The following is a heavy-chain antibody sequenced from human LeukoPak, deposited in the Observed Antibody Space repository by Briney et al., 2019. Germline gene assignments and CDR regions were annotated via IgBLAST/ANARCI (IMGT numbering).Heavy chain of an antibody. CDR3: ARGYYYFDY. Sequence: SETLSLTCTVSGGSISSSSYYWGWIRQPPGKGLEWIGYIYYSGSTNYNPSLKNRVTISIDKTKTQFSLRLSSGTAADTAVYYCARGYYYFDYWGQGTLVTVSS. V-gene: IGHV4-61*05. J-gene: IGHJ4*02. CDR2: IYYSGST. D-gene: IGHD2-15*01. CDR1: GGSISSSSYY.